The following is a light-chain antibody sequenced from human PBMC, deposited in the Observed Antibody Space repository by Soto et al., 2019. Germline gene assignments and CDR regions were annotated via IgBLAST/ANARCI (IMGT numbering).Light chain of an antibody. V-gene: IGLV2-8*01. CDR3: SSYADSIVL. CDR2: EVS. Sequence: QSALTQPPSASGSPGQSVTISCTGTSSDVGGYNYVSWYQQHPGKAPKLMISEVSKRPSGVPDRFSGSKSGNTASLTVSGLQAEDEADYYCSSYADSIVLFGGGTKL. J-gene: IGLJ2*01. CDR1: SSDVGGYNY.